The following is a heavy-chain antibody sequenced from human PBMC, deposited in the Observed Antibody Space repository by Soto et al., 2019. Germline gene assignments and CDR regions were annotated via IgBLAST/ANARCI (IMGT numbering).Heavy chain of an antibody. Sequence: ASVKVSCKASGYTFTGYYMHWVRQAPGQGLEWMGWINPNSGGTNYAQKFQGRVTMTRDTSISTAYMELSRLRSDDTAVYYCARVFIAARPAGVQIHYYYHYGMDVWGQGTTVT. D-gene: IGHD6-6*01. CDR3: ARVFIAARPAGVQIHYYYHYGMDV. J-gene: IGHJ6*02. CDR1: GYTFTGYY. V-gene: IGHV1-2*02. CDR2: INPNSGGT.